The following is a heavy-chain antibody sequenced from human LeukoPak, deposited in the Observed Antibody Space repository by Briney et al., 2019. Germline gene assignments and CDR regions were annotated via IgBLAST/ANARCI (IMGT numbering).Heavy chain of an antibody. D-gene: IGHD6-19*01. CDR2: ISRDSQTI. CDR1: GFTFSSYA. J-gene: IGHJ5*02. V-gene: IGHV3-48*04. CDR3: ARLNGIALAGTWTSASGS. Sequence: GGSLRLSCAASGFTFSSYAMSWVRQAPGQGLEWVSYISRDSQTIYYADSVKGRFTISRDNAQNFLYLQMNSLRAEDTAVYYCARLNGIALAGTWTSASGSWGQGTLVTVSS.